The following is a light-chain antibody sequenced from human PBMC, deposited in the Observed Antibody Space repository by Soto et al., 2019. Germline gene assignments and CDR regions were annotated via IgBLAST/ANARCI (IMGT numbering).Light chain of an antibody. J-gene: IGLJ1*01. CDR2: DVT. Sequence: HSALTQLASVSGSPGQSITISCTGTSSDVGGYNYVSWYQQHPGRAPKLIIYDVTNRPSGVSHRFSGSKSGNTASLTISGLQAEDEANYYCSSYSLITTRVFGTGTKLTVL. CDR3: SSYSLITTRV. V-gene: IGLV2-14*01. CDR1: SSDVGGYNY.